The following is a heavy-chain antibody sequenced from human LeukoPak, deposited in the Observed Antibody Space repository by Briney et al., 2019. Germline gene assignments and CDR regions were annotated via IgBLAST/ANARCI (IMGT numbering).Heavy chain of an antibody. J-gene: IGHJ4*02. D-gene: IGHD5-18*01. CDR3: AKESLRGHSYGFDN. CDR2: ISASGDTT. V-gene: IGHV3-23*01. CDR1: GFTFSSYS. Sequence: GGSLRLSCAASGFTFSSYSMNWVRQAPGKGLDWVSAISASGDTTYYADSVRGRFTISRDNSKNTLYLQMNSLRAGDTALYYCAKESLRGHSYGFDNWGQGTLVTVSS.